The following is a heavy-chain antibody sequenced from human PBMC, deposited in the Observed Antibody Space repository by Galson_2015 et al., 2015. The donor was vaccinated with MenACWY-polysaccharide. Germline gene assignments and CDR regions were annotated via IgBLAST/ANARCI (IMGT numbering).Heavy chain of an antibody. CDR2: ISNSGENT. V-gene: IGHV3-23*01. Sequence: SLRLSCAASGFTFSSYIMRWVRQAPGKGLEWVSAISNSGENTYYADSVKGRFTISRDNSKNILYLQMNTLRAEDTAVYYCARIGGNFFDYWGQGALVTVSS. D-gene: IGHD3-16*01. CDR1: GFTFSSYI. J-gene: IGHJ4*02. CDR3: ARIGGNFFDY.